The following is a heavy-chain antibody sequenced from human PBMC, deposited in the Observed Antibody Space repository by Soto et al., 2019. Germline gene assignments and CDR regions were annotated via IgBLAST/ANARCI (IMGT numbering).Heavy chain of an antibody. V-gene: IGHV4-31*03. D-gene: IGHD2-15*01. J-gene: IGHJ4*02. CDR3: ARDRECSGGTCYKYFDY. CDR2: IYYSGST. CDR1: GGSISSGGYY. Sequence: SETLSLTCTVSGGSISSGGYYWSWIRQHPGKGLEWIGYIYYSGSTYYNPSLKSRVTISVDTSKNQFSLKLSSVTAADTAVYYCARDRECSGGTCYKYFDYWGQGTLVTVSS.